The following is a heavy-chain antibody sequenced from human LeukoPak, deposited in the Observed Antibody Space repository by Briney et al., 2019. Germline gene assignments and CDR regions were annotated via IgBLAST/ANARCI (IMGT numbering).Heavy chain of an antibody. Sequence: GGSLRLSCAASGFTFSSYEMNWVRQAPGKGLEWVSYISRSGSTIYYTDSVKGRFTISRDNAKNSLYLQMNSLRAEDTAVYYCAKSPGGGGRTMLRTRGPFDIWGQGTMVTVSS. CDR1: GFTFSSYE. J-gene: IGHJ3*02. CDR2: ISRSGSTI. CDR3: AKSPGGGGRTMLRTRGPFDI. V-gene: IGHV3-48*03. D-gene: IGHD2-8*01.